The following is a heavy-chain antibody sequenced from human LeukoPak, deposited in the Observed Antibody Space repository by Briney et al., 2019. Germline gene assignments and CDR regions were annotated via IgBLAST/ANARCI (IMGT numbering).Heavy chain of an antibody. J-gene: IGHJ4*02. CDR2: VKQEGSEK. D-gene: IGHD2-2*03. Sequence: GGSLRLSCAASGFTFSRYWMSWVRQGPGKGLEWVANVKQEGSEKEYVDSVKGRFTISRDNAKNSLYLQLNSLRAEDTAVYYCARDVTMDIGGSDCWGPGTLVTVSS. CDR3: ARDVTMDIGGSDC. V-gene: IGHV3-7*05. CDR1: GFTFSRYW.